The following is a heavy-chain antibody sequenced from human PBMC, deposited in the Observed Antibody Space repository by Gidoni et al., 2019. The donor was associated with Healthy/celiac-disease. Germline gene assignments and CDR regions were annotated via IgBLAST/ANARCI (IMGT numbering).Heavy chain of an antibody. Sequence: EVQLVQSGAEVKKPGESLKISCKGSGYSFTSYWIGWVRQMPGKGLEWMGIIYPGDSDTRYSPSFQGQVTISADKSISTAYLQWSSLKASDTAMYYCARRSTMVRDDYYYYGMDVWGQGTTVTVSS. CDR1: GYSFTSYW. CDR3: ARRSTMVRDDYYYYGMDV. V-gene: IGHV5-51*01. CDR2: IYPGDSDT. J-gene: IGHJ6*02. D-gene: IGHD3-10*01.